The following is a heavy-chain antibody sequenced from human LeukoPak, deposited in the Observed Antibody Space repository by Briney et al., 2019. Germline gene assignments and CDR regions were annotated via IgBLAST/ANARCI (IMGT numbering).Heavy chain of an antibody. J-gene: IGHJ1*01. CDR1: GFTFSSYA. V-gene: IGHV3-30*04. Sequence: GRSLRLSCAASGFTFSSYAMHWVRQAPGKGLEWVAVISYDGSNKYYADSVKGRFTISRDNSKNTLYLQMNSLRAEDTAVYYCARDRRQWLVLLYFQHWGQDTLVTVSS. D-gene: IGHD6-19*01. CDR3: ARDRRQWLVLLYFQH. CDR2: ISYDGSNK.